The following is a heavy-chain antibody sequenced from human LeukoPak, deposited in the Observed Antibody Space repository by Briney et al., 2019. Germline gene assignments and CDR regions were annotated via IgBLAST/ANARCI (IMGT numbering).Heavy chain of an antibody. V-gene: IGHV3-48*01. CDR2: ISSSSSTI. D-gene: IGHD3-10*01. CDR1: GFTFSSYS. CDR3: ATGLEYGSGSYYMFREGRGWFDP. J-gene: IGHJ5*02. Sequence: GGSLRLSCAASGFTFSSYSMNWVRQAPGKGLEWVSYISSSSSTIYYADSVKGRFTISRDNAKNSLYLQMNSLRAEDTAVYYCATGLEYGSGSYYMFREGRGWFDPWGQGTLVTVSS.